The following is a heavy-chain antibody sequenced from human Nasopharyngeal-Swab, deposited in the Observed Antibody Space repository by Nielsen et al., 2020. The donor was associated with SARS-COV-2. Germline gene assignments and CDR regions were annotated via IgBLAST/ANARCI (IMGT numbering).Heavy chain of an antibody. CDR3: ARDSDDFWSVKNWGYYYYYGMDV. CDR1: GYTFTSYY. V-gene: IGHV1-46*01. Sequence: ASVKVSCKASGYTFTSYYMHWVRQAPGQGLEWMGIINPSGGSTSYAQKFQGRVTMTRDTSTSTVYMELSSLRSEDTAVYYCARDSDDFWSVKNWGYYYYYGMDVWGQGTTVTVSS. J-gene: IGHJ6*02. D-gene: IGHD3-3*01. CDR2: INPSGGST.